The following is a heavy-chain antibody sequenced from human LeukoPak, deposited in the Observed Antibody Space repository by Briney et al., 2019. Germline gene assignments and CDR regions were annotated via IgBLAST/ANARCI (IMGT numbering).Heavy chain of an antibody. CDR3: ARESLEAVAGTSDH. V-gene: IGHV1-69*13. Sequence: ASVKVSCKASGGTFSSYAISWVRQAPGQGLEWMGGIIPIFGTANYAQKFQGRVTITADESTSTAYMELSSLRSEDTAVYYCARESLEAVAGTSDHWGQGTLVTVSS. CDR1: GGTFSSYA. D-gene: IGHD6-19*01. J-gene: IGHJ5*02. CDR2: IIPIFGTA.